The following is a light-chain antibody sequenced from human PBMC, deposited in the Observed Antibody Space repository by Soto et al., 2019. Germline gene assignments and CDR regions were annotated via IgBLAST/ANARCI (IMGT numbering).Light chain of an antibody. CDR1: QSIINW. V-gene: IGKV1-5*03. J-gene: IGKJ1*01. Sequence: DIQMTQSPSTLSASVGDRVTITCRASQSIINWLAWYQQKPGKAPKLLIYKASSLESEVPSRFSGSGSEKEFTLTINSLQPDDSATYYCQQYHSYWWTFGQGTKVEIX. CDR3: QQYHSYWWT. CDR2: KAS.